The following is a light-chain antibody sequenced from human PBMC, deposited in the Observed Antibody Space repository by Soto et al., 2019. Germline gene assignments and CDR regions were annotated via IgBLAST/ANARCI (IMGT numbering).Light chain of an antibody. CDR3: QQYNTYSSLT. Sequence: DIQMTQSPSTLSASVGDRVTITCRASQSISVWLAWYQQKPGKAPNLLIYQASRLESGVPSRFSGSGSGTEFTLTISSLQPDDFATYYCQQYNTYSSLTFGGGTKVDIK. CDR2: QAS. CDR1: QSISVW. V-gene: IGKV1-5*03. J-gene: IGKJ4*01.